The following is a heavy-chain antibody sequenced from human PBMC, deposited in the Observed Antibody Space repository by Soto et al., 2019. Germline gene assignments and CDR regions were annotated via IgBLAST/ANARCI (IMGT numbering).Heavy chain of an antibody. D-gene: IGHD3-22*01. CDR3: ARAPSVNY. CDR2: ISYDGSNK. J-gene: IGHJ4*02. Sequence: GGSLRLSCAASGFTFSSYAMHWVRQAPGKGLEWVAVISYDGSNKYYADSVKGRFTISRDNSKNTLYLQMNSLRAEDTAVYYCARAPSVNYWGQGTLVTVSS. V-gene: IGHV3-30-3*01. CDR1: GFTFSSYA.